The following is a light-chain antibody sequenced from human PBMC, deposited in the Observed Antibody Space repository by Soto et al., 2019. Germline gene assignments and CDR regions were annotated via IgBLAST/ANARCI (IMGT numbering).Light chain of an antibody. CDR2: KAS. CDR3: QQYHSYSLT. Sequence: DIQMTQSPSTLSASVGDRVTITCRASQSISSWLAWYQQKPGKAPKLLIYKASSLEGGVPSRFSGSGSGTDFPLTISSLQPDDFATYYCQQYHSYSLTFGGGTKVDIK. V-gene: IGKV1-5*03. CDR1: QSISSW. J-gene: IGKJ4*01.